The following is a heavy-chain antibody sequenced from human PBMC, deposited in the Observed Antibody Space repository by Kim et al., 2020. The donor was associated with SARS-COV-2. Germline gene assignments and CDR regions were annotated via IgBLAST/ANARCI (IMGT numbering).Heavy chain of an antibody. Sequence: GGSLRLSCAASGFTFSNYGIHWVRQAPGKGLEWVAIIWYDGSNKYYADSVKGRFTVSRDDSKNTLYLQINSLRPEDTAVYCCARGPDYSSGWYHAPDYWG. CDR1: GFTFSNYG. D-gene: IGHD6-19*01. J-gene: IGHJ4*01. CDR2: IWYDGSNK. CDR3: ARGPDYSSGWYHAPDY. V-gene: IGHV3-33*01.